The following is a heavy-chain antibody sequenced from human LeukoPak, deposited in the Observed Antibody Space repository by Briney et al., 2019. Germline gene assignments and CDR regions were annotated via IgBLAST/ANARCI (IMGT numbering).Heavy chain of an antibody. Sequence: SETLSLTCTVSGGSISSYYWSWIRQPPGKGLEWIGYIYYSGSTNYNPSLKSRVTISVDTSKNQFSLKLSSVTAADTAVYYCARHGAFYYGSGSSGFDYWGQGTLVTVSS. V-gene: IGHV4-59*01. CDR1: GGSISSYY. J-gene: IGHJ4*02. CDR3: ARHGAFYYGSGSSGFDY. D-gene: IGHD3-10*01. CDR2: IYYSGST.